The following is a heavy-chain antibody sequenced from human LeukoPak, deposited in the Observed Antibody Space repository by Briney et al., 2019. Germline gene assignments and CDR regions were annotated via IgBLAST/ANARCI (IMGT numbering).Heavy chain of an antibody. J-gene: IGHJ4*02. CDR2: ISSSGSTI. CDR1: GFTFRNYG. Sequence: GGSPRLSCAAIGFTFRNYGMNGVRQAPGKGLEWVSYISSSGSTIYYADSVKGRFTISRDNSKNTLFLQINSLRAENTAVYYCARCGWRELLESYFDYWGQGTLVTVSS. D-gene: IGHD1-26*01. CDR3: ARCGWRELLESYFDY. V-gene: IGHV3-48*03.